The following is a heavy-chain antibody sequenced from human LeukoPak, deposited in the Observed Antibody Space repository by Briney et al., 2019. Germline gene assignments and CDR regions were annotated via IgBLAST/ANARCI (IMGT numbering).Heavy chain of an antibody. D-gene: IGHD6-6*01. Sequence: RASVKVSCKASGYTFTSYGISWVRQAPGQGLEWMGWISAYNGNTNYAQKLQGRVTMTTDTSTSTAYMELRSLRSDDTAVYYCARAHTSIAARHNWFDPWGQGTLVTVSS. CDR1: GYTFTSYG. V-gene: IGHV1-18*01. CDR2: ISAYNGNT. CDR3: ARAHTSIAARHNWFDP. J-gene: IGHJ5*02.